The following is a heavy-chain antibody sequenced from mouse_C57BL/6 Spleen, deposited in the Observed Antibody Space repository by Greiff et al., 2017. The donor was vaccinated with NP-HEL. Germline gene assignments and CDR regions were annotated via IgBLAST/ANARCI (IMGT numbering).Heavy chain of an antibody. J-gene: IGHJ2*01. CDR1: GYTFTSYW. V-gene: IGHV1-69*01. D-gene: IGHD2-3*01. CDR3: AVLYDGYPPFDY. CDR2: IDPSDSYT. Sequence: QVQLKQPGAELVMPGASVKLSCKASGYTFTSYWMHWVKQRPGQGLEWIGEIDPSDSYTNYNQKFKGKSTLTVDKSSSTAYMQLSSLTSEDSAVYYCAVLYDGYPPFDYWGQGTTLTVSS.